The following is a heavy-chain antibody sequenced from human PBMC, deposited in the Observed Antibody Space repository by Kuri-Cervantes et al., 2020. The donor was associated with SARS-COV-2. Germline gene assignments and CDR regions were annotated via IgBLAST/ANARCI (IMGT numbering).Heavy chain of an antibody. V-gene: IGHV3-30*03. CDR1: GFTFNHYS. CDR3: ARARDDFWSGYHYFDY. J-gene: IGHJ4*02. D-gene: IGHD3-3*01. Sequence: GESLKISCEVFGFTFNHYSMGWVRQAPGKGLEWVAVISYDGSNKYYADSVKGRFTISRDNSKNTLYLQMNSLRAEDTAVYYCARARDDFWSGYHYFDYWGQGTLVTVSS. CDR2: ISYDGSNK.